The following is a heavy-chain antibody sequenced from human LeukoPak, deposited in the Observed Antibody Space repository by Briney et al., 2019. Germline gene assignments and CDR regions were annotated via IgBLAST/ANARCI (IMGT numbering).Heavy chain of an antibody. D-gene: IGHD4-23*01. CDR2: IFSGGST. CDR1: GFSVSSNF. Sequence: GGSLRLSCAASGFSVSSNFMTWVRQAPGKGLEWLSVIFSGGSTYYANSVKGRFTISRDNSKNTLYLQMSSLRAEDTAVYFCARGRRWDLLVSLIDASDIWGQGTMVTVSS. J-gene: IGHJ3*02. CDR3: ARGRRWDLLVSLIDASDI. V-gene: IGHV3-53*01.